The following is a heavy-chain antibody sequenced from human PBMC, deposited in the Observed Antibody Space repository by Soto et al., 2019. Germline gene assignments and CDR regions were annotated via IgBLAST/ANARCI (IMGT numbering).Heavy chain of an antibody. J-gene: IGHJ2*01. CDR3: AKGPRPPAARRNWYFDL. Sequence: EVQLVESGGGLVQPGRSLRLSCAASGFTFDDYAMHWVRQAPGKGLEWVSGISWNSGSIGYADSVKGRFTISRDNAKNSLYLQMNSLRAEDTALYYCAKGPRPPAARRNWYFDLWGRGTLVTVSS. CDR1: GFTFDDYA. D-gene: IGHD6-6*01. V-gene: IGHV3-9*01. CDR2: ISWNSGSI.